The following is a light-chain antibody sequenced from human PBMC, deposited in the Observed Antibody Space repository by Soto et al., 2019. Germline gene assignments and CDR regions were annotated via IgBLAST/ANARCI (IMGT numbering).Light chain of an antibody. Sequence: SVLTQPASLSGSPGQSITISCTGTSSDIGAYDYVSWFQQHPGKAPKLMISEVNNRPSGVPDRFSGSKSDNTASLTISGLQAEDEADYYCCSYAGSYTRVFGTGTKVTVL. V-gene: IGLV2-14*01. CDR1: SSDIGAYDY. J-gene: IGLJ1*01. CDR2: EVN. CDR3: CSYAGSYTRV.